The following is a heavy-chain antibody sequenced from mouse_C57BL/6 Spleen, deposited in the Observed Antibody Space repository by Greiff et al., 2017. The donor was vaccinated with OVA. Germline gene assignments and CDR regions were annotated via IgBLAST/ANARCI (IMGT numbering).Heavy chain of an antibody. D-gene: IGHD2-14*01. CDR2: ISSGSSTI. J-gene: IGHJ2*01. CDR1: GFTFSDYG. V-gene: IGHV5-17*01. CDR3: ARLGTGYYFDY. Sequence: EVKLVESGGGLVKPGGSLKLSCAASGFTFSDYGMHWVRQAPEKGLEWVAYISSGSSTIYYADTVKGRFTISRDNAKNTLFLQMTSLGSEDTAMYYCARLGTGYYFDYWGQGTTLTVSS.